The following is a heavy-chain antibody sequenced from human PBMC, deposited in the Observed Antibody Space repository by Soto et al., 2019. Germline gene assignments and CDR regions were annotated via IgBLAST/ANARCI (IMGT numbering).Heavy chain of an antibody. V-gene: IGHV3-21*01. Sequence: EVQLVESGGGLVKPGGSLRLSCAASGFTFSSYSMNWVRQAPGKGLEWVSSISSSSSYMYYADSVKGRFTISRDNAKNSLYLQMNSLRAEDTALYYCARDPDVGAGDYWGQGTLVTVSS. CDR3: ARDPDVGAGDY. CDR1: GFTFSSYS. D-gene: IGHD1-26*01. CDR2: ISSSSSYM. J-gene: IGHJ4*02.